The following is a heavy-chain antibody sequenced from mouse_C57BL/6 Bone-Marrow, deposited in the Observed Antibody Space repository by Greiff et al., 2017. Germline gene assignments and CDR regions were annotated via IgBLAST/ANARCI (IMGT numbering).Heavy chain of an antibody. Sequence: QVQLQQPGAELVKPGASVKLSCKASGYTFTSYWMQWVKQRPGQGLEWIGELDPSDSYPNYNQKFKGKATLTVDTSSSTAYMQLSSLTSEDSAVYYCARSGTAQASGWFAYWGQGTLVTVSA. J-gene: IGHJ3*01. CDR1: GYTFTSYW. V-gene: IGHV1-50*01. CDR2: LDPSDSYP. CDR3: ARSGTAQASGWFAY. D-gene: IGHD3-2*02.